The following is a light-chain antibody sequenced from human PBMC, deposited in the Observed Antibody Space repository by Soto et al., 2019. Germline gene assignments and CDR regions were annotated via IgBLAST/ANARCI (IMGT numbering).Light chain of an antibody. Sequence: EFVLTQSPGTLSLSPGERATISCRASQSVSSSSLGWYQQKFGQAPRLLIYGASSRATGIPDRFSGSGSGTDFTLTIDRLEPEDFAVYYCQHYGSSTMYTFGQGTKLEI. CDR2: GAS. V-gene: IGKV3-20*01. CDR3: QHYGSSTMYT. CDR1: QSVSSSS. J-gene: IGKJ2*01.